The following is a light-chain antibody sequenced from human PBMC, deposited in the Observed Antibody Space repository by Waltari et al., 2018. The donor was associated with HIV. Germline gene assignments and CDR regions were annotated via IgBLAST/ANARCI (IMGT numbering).Light chain of an antibody. CDR3: QAWDSSTVV. J-gene: IGLJ1*01. CDR1: HLGAQT. Sequence: SYELTQPPSVSVSPGQTASLPCPGDHLGAQTACWYQQNPGQYPVLVIYQDNKRPSVIPERFSGSNSGNTATLTISETQAMDEADYYCQAWDSSTVVFGTGTKVIV. V-gene: IGLV3-1*01. CDR2: QDN.